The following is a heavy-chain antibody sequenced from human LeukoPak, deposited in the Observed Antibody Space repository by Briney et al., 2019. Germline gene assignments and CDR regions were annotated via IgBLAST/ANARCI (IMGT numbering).Heavy chain of an antibody. CDR1: GITLSNYG. D-gene: IGHD3-10*01. Sequence: VQLGGSLRLSCAVSGITLSNYGMSWVRQAPGKGLEWVAGLSGSGGGTNYADSVQGRFTVSRDNPKNTLYLQMNSLRAEDTAVYFCAKRGVVIRVFLVGFHKEAYYFDSWGQGALVTVSS. CDR3: AKRGVVIRVFLVGFHKEAYYFDS. J-gene: IGHJ4*02. CDR2: LSGSGGGT. V-gene: IGHV3-23*01.